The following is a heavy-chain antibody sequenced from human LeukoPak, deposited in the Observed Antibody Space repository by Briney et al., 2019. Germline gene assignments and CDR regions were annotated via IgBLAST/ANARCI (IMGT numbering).Heavy chain of an antibody. Sequence: GGSLGLSCAASGFTFSSYAMHWVRQAPGKGLEWVAVISYDGSNKYYADSVKGRFTISRDNSKNTLYLQMNSLRAEDTAVYYCARDSRITIFGVVIDSWFDPWGQGTLVTVSS. CDR1: GFTFSSYA. D-gene: IGHD3-3*01. CDR3: ARDSRITIFGVVIDSWFDP. J-gene: IGHJ5*02. V-gene: IGHV3-30-3*01. CDR2: ISYDGSNK.